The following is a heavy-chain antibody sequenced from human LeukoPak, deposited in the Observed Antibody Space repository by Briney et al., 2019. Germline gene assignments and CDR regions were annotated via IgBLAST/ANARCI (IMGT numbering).Heavy chain of an antibody. J-gene: IGHJ4*02. CDR2: INHSGST. CDR1: GGSFSGYY. Sequence: ASETLSLTCAVYGGSFSGYYWSWIRQPPGKGLEWIGEINHSGSTNYNPSLKSRVTISVDTSKSQFSLKLSSVTAADTAVYYCARNSRKYYYDSSGYYFGYWGQGTLVTVSS. D-gene: IGHD3-22*01. CDR3: ARNSRKYYYDSSGYYFGY. V-gene: IGHV4-34*01.